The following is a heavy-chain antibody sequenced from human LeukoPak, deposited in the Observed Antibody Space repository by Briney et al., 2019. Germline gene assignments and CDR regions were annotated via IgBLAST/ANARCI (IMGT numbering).Heavy chain of an antibody. CDR3: AREVSGSQGY. J-gene: IGHJ4*02. CDR1: GGTFSSYT. CDR2: IIPILGIA. D-gene: IGHD1-26*01. Sequence: SVKVTFKASGGTFSSYTISWVRQAPGQGLEWMGRIIPILGIANYAQKFQGRVTITADKSTSTAYMELSSLRSEDTAVYYCAREVSGSQGYWGQGTLVTVSS. V-gene: IGHV1-69*04.